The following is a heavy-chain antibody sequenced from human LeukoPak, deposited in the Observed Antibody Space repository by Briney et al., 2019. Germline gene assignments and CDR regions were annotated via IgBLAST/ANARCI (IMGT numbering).Heavy chain of an antibody. CDR3: ARDEWSSSWSYFDY. D-gene: IGHD6-13*01. V-gene: IGHV4-61*08. CDR2: IYYSGST. Sequence: SETLSLTCTVSGGSISSGGYYWSWIRQPPGKGLEWIGYIYYSGSTNYNPSLKSRVTISVDTSKNQFSLKLSSVTAADTAVYYCARDEWSSSWSYFDYWGQGTLVTVSS. J-gene: IGHJ4*02. CDR1: GGSISSGGYY.